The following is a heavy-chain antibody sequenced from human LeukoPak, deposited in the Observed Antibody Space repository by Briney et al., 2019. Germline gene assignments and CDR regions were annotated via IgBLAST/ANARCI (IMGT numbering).Heavy chain of an antibody. CDR1: GGSISSSSYY. J-gene: IGHJ4*02. CDR2: IYYSGST. CDR3: ARTPYCTGGSCYGIDY. Sequence: SETLSLTCTVSGGSISSSSYYWGWIRQPPGKGLEWIGSIYYSGSTYYNPSLKSRVTISVDTSKNQFSLKLSSVTAADTAVYYCARTPYCTGGSCYGIDYWGQGTLVTVSS. D-gene: IGHD2-15*01. V-gene: IGHV4-39*07.